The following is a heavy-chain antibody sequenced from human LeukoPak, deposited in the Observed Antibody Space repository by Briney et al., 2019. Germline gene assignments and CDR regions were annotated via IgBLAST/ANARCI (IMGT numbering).Heavy chain of an antibody. D-gene: IGHD3-3*01. J-gene: IGHJ3*02. CDR1: GYTFTSYD. CDR2: MNPNSGNT. V-gene: IGHV1-8*01. CDR3: ARGIDWRSGYLMLDDAFDI. Sequence: ASVKVSCKASGYTFTSYDINWVRQATGQGLEWMGWMNPNSGNTGYAQKFQGRVTMTRITSISTAYMELSSLRSEDTAVYYCARGIDWRSGYLMLDDAFDIWGQGTMVTVSS.